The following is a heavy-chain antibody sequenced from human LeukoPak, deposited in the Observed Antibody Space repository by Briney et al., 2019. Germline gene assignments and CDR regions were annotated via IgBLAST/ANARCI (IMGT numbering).Heavy chain of an antibody. D-gene: IGHD6-6*01. CDR2: IKSKTDGGTT. V-gene: IGHV3-15*01. CDR1: GFTFSNAW. J-gene: IGHJ6*02. CDR3: TTDKYSSSLNYYYHGMDV. Sequence: GGSLRLSCAASGFTFSNAWMSWVRQAPGKGLEWVGRIKSKTDGGTTDYAAPVKGRFTISRDDSKNTLYLQMNSLKTEDAAVYYCTTDKYSSSLNYYYHGMDVWGQGTTVTVSS.